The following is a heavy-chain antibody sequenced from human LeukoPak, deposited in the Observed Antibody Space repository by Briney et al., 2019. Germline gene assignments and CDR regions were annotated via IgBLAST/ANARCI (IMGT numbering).Heavy chain of an antibody. Sequence: SETLSLTCTVSGGSISSYYWSWIRQPPGKELEWIGYIYYSGSTNYNPSLKSRVTISVDTSKNQFSLKLSSVTAADTAMYYCARGYGSGSYFVYWGQGTLVTVSS. D-gene: IGHD3-10*01. J-gene: IGHJ4*02. CDR1: GGSISSYY. CDR3: ARGYGSGSYFVY. V-gene: IGHV4-59*01. CDR2: IYYSGST.